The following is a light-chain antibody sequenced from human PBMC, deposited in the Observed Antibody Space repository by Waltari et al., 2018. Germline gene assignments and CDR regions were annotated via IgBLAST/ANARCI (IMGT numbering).Light chain of an antibody. CDR2: HAV. CDR1: QNLNSY. Sequence: EIVLTQSPGTLSLSPGERATLSCRASQNLNSYLAWYQQQPGQAPRLRIYHAVNRATGIPARFSGSGSGTDFTLTISSLEPEDFATYYCLQRSRWPTFGQGTKVEVK. V-gene: IGKV3-11*01. J-gene: IGKJ1*01. CDR3: LQRSRWPT.